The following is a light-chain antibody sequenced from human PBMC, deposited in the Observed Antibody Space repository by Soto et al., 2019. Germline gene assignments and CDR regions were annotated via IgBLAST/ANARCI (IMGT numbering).Light chain of an antibody. V-gene: IGLV1-44*01. CDR2: SSY. CDR1: RSNIGTNT. CDR3: AAWDDSLDAYV. Sequence: QFVLTQPPSASGTPGQRVSISCSGSRSNIGTNTVNWYQQFPGTAPKLLIFSSYLRLSGVPDRFSASRSGASASLAISGLQSEDEADYYCAAWDDSLDAYVFGSGTKLTVL. J-gene: IGLJ1*01.